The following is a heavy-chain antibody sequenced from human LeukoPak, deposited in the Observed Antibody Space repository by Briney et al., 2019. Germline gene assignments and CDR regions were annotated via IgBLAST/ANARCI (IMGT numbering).Heavy chain of an antibody. CDR3: VKALTLSGTYLGD. J-gene: IGHJ4*02. CDR2: ISGTGDNT. D-gene: IGHD3-10*01. CDR1: GFTCSNYA. Sequence: GALRLSCAASGFTCSNYAMSRVRQAPGKGLEWVSAISGTGDNTYYADSVKGRFTISRDNSKNTLYLQMNSLRAEDTALYYCVKALTLSGTYLGDWGQGTLVTVFS. V-gene: IGHV3-23*01.